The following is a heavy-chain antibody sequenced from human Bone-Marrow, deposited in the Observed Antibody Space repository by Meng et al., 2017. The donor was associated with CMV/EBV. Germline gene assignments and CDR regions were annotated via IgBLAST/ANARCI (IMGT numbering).Heavy chain of an antibody. D-gene: IGHD2-21*01. CDR2: ISYDGSNK. CDR1: GFTFSSYA. Sequence: GGSLRLSCAASGFTFSSYAMHWVRQAPGKGLEWVAVISYDGSNKYYADSVKGRFTISRDNSKNTLYLQMSSLRAEDTAVYYCARPYSPTRGAFDIWGQGTMVTVSS. J-gene: IGHJ3*02. V-gene: IGHV3-30*04. CDR3: ARPYSPTRGAFDI.